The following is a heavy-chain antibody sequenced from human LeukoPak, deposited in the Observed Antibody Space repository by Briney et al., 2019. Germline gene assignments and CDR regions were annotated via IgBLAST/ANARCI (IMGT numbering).Heavy chain of an antibody. CDR1: GGSISSSSYY. CDR3: ARIIAARLIRRLAPVAIDY. Sequence: SETLSLTCTVSGGSISSSSYYWGWIRQPPGKGLEWVGSIYYSGSTYYNPSLKSRVTISVDTSKNQFSLKLSSVTAADTAVYYCARIIAARLIRRLAPVAIDYWRQGTLVTVSS. J-gene: IGHJ4*02. V-gene: IGHV4-39*01. CDR2: IYYSGST. D-gene: IGHD6-6*01.